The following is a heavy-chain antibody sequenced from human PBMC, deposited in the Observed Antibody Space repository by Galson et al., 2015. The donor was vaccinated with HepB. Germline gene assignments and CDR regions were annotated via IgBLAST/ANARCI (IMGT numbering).Heavy chain of an antibody. J-gene: IGHJ4*02. CDR1: GGSFSGYY. Sequence: SETLSLTCAVYGGSFSGYYWSWIRQPPGKGLEWIGEINHSGSTNYNPSLKSRVTISVDTSKNQFSLKLSSVTAADTAVYYCARGVSGSHFDYWGQGTLVTVSS. CDR2: INHSGST. V-gene: IGHV4-34*01. CDR3: ARGVSGSHFDY. D-gene: IGHD1-26*01.